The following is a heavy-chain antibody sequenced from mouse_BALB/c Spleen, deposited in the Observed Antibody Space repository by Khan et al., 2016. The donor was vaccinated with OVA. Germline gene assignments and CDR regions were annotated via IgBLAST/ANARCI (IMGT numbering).Heavy chain of an antibody. CDR1: GFSLTSYG. Sequence: VKLEESGPGLVAPSQSLSITCTVSGFSLTSYGVHWVRQPPGKGLEWLGVIWAGGSTNYNSALMSRLSISKEKSQSQDLLKMNSLQTDDTSMYYGARLEDIWGQGTTLTVSS. D-gene: IGHD1-3*01. CDR3: ARLEDI. J-gene: IGHJ2*01. V-gene: IGHV2-9*02. CDR2: IWAGGST.